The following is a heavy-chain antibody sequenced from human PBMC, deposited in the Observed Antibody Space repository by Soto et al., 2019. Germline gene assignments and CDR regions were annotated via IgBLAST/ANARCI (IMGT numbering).Heavy chain of an antibody. D-gene: IGHD1-7*01. Sequence: SETQSLTCTVFGGSISSGDYYWSWIRQPPGKGLEWIGYIYYSGSTYYNPSLKSRVTISVDTSKNQFSLKLSSVTAADTAVYYCATLITGTTSISFDYWGQGTLVTVS. J-gene: IGHJ4*02. CDR3: ATLITGTTSISFDY. CDR2: IYYSGST. CDR1: GGSISSGDYY. V-gene: IGHV4-30-4*01.